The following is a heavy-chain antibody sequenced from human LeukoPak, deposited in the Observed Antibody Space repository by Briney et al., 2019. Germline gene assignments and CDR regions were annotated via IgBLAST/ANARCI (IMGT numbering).Heavy chain of an antibody. D-gene: IGHD3/OR15-3a*01. CDR2: IKSDGSST. J-gene: IGHJ4*02. CDR1: GFTFSSYW. Sequence: AGGSLRLSCAASGFTFSSYWMHWVRQAPGKGLVWLSRIKSDGSSTNYAESVKGRFTISRDNAKNTVYLQMNSLRAEDTAVYYCARGAWTAYYLDYWGQGTLVTVSS. CDR3: ARGAWTAYYLDY. V-gene: IGHV3-74*01.